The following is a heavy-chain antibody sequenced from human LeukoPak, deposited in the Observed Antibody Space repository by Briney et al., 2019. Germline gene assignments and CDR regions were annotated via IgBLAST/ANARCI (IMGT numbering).Heavy chain of an antibody. Sequence: NPSETLSLTCTVSGGSISSGDYYWSWIRQPPGKGLEWIGYIYYSGSTYYNPSLKSRVTISVDTSENQFSLKLSSVTAADTAVYYCARGIWRHCSGGSCLPDNNWFDPWGQGTLVTVSS. D-gene: IGHD2-15*01. CDR3: ARGIWRHCSGGSCLPDNNWFDP. CDR2: IYYSGST. CDR1: GGSISSGDYY. V-gene: IGHV4-30-4*01. J-gene: IGHJ5*02.